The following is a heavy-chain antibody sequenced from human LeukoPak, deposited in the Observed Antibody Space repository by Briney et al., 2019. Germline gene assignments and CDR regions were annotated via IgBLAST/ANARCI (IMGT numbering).Heavy chain of an antibody. V-gene: IGHV4-4*02. D-gene: IGHD6-19*01. CDR2: IYHSGST. CDR3: PRAGWRYYFDY. J-gene: IGHJ4*02. CDR1: GGSISSSNW. Sequence: SETLSLTCAVSGGSISSSNWWSWVRQPPGKGLEWIGEIYHSGSTNYNPSLKSRVTISVDKSKNQFSLKLSSVTPADTAVYYCPRAGWRYYFDYWGQGTLVTVSS.